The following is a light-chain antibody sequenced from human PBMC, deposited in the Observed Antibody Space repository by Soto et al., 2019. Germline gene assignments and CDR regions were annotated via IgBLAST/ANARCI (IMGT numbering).Light chain of an antibody. CDR2: EVT. J-gene: IGLJ2*01. V-gene: IGLV2-14*01. Sequence: QSALTQPASVSGSPGQSITISCTGTSSDVGDNKFVSWYQQHPDKVPKLIIYEVTNRPSGVSNRFSGSKAGYTASLTISGLQAEDEADYYCSSYTTNSRVFGGGTQLTVL. CDR3: SSYTTNSRV. CDR1: SSDVGDNKF.